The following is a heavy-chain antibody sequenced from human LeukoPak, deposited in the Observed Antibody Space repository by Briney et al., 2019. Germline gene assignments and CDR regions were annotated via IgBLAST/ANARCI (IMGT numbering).Heavy chain of an antibody. J-gene: IGHJ5*02. CDR3: ARRGNYYGSGSNNWFDP. CDR2: INTSGGST. CDR1: GFTFSSYA. Sequence: GGSLRLSCAASGFTFSSYAMNWVRQAPGKGLEWVSSINTSGGSTYYTDSVKGRFTISRDNSKNTLYLQMNSLRAEDTAVYYCARRGNYYGSGSNNWFDPWGQGTLVTVSS. V-gene: IGHV3-23*01. D-gene: IGHD3-10*01.